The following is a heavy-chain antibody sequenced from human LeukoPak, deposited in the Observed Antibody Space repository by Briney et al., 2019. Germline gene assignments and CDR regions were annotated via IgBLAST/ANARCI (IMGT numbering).Heavy chain of an antibody. D-gene: IGHD3-22*01. CDR2: IWTDGVT. Sequence: PSETLSLTCTVSGGSISSYYWSWIRQPPGKGLEWIGRIWTDGVTSYNPSLKSRVTISLDTSKNQFSLRLSSVTAADTAVYYCARGRDSRGYQYKGFDCWGQGTLVTVSS. CDR1: GGSISSYY. CDR3: ARGRDSRGYQYKGFDC. J-gene: IGHJ4*02. V-gene: IGHV4-4*08.